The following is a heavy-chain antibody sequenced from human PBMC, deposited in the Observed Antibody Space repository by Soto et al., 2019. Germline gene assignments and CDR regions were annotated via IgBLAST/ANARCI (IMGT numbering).Heavy chain of an antibody. CDR3: ARDGYCVSHNCSFLPDV. J-gene: IGHJ6*02. Sequence: EVQLVESGGDLVQPGGSLRLSCVASGFTFSSYGMNWVRQGPGKGLEWLSSISKTGTTTYYADSVRGRFTISRDNAKNSLYLQMNGLRDEDVAVYYCARDGYCVSHNCSFLPDVWGQGTTVTVSS. CDR1: GFTFSSYG. V-gene: IGHV3-48*02. D-gene: IGHD2-2*03. CDR2: ISKTGTTT.